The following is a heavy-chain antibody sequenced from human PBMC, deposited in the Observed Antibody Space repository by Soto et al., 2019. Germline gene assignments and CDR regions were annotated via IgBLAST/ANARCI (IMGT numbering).Heavy chain of an antibody. CDR2: IKQDGSEK. J-gene: IGHJ2*01. CDR3: ARSARPRYWYFDL. CDR1: GFTFSSYW. Sequence: EVQLVESGGGLVQPGGSLRLSCAASGFTFSSYWMSWVRQAPGKGLEWVANIKQDGSEKYYVDSVKGRFTISRDNAKNSLYLQMNSLRAEDTAVYYCARSARPRYWYFDLWGLGTLVTVSS. V-gene: IGHV3-7*01.